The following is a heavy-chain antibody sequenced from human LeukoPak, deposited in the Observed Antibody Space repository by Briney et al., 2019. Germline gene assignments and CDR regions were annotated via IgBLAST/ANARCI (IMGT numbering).Heavy chain of an antibody. CDR2: IYTSGST. CDR1: GGSISSGSYY. V-gene: IGHV4-61*02. CDR3: ARVGHDSTD. J-gene: IGHJ4*02. D-gene: IGHD3-22*01. Sequence: SQTLSLTCTVSGGSISSGSYYWSWIRQPAGKGLEWIGRIYTSGSTNYNPSLKSRVTISVDTSKNQFSLKLSFVTAADTAVYYCARVGHDSTDWGQGTLVTVSS.